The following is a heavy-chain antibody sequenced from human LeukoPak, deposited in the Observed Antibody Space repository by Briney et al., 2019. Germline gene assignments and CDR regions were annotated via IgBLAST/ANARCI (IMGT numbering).Heavy chain of an antibody. CDR2: ISYDGSNK. D-gene: IGHD6-19*01. J-gene: IGHJ4*02. CDR3: ARGGVYSSGSYYLYYFDY. CDR1: GFTFSSYA. Sequence: GGSLRLSCVASGFTFSSYAMHWVRQAPGKGLEWVALISYDGSNKYYADSVKGRFTISRDNSKNTLYLQMNSLRAEDTAVYYCARGGVYSSGSYYLYYFDYWGQGALVTVSS. V-gene: IGHV3-30-3*01.